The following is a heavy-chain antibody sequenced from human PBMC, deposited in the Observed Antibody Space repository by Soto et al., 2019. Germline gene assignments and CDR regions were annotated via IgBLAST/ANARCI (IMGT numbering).Heavy chain of an antibody. D-gene: IGHD6-6*01. J-gene: IGHJ4*02. V-gene: IGHV1-46*01. CDR3: ARAKYTSSSLDY. Sequence: QVQLVQSGAEVRKPGASVKVSCEASGYTFTSYYMNWVRQAPGQGLAWMGIINPSGGTTSYAQKFQGRVTMTSDTSTSTVYMELSSLKSEDTAVYYCARAKYTSSSLDYWGQGTLVTVSS. CDR1: GYTFTSYY. CDR2: INPSGGTT.